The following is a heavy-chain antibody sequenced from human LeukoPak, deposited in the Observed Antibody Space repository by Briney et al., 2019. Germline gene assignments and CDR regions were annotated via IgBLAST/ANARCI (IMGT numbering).Heavy chain of an antibody. D-gene: IGHD3-3*01. Sequence: GASVKVSCKASGYTFTSYGISWVRQAPGQGLEWMGWISAYNGNTNYAQKLQGRVTMTTDTSTSTAYMELRSLRSDDTAVYYCARVQPQITIFGVVTGGWFDPWGQGTLVTVSS. CDR1: GYTFTSYG. CDR2: ISAYNGNT. V-gene: IGHV1-18*01. CDR3: ARVQPQITIFGVVTGGWFDP. J-gene: IGHJ5*02.